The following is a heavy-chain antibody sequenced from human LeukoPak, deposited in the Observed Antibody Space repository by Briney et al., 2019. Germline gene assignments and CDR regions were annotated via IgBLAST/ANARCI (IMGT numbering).Heavy chain of an antibody. CDR3: ARWAGDSSAWYPALFDY. CDR1: GYTFTGYY. V-gene: IGHV1-2*02. Sequence: ASVKVSCKASGYTFTGYYLHWVRQAPGQGLEWMGWINPSSGATNYAQKFQGRVTMTRDTSITTSYMELSRLRSDDTAVYYCARWAGDSSAWYPALFDYWGQGTLVTVSS. D-gene: IGHD6-13*01. CDR2: INPSSGAT. J-gene: IGHJ4*02.